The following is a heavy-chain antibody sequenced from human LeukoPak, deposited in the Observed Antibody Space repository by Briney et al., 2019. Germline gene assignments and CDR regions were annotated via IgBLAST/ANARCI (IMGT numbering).Heavy chain of an antibody. Sequence: KPSETLSLTCTVSGHSISSGSYWGWIRQPPGKGLEWIGGIYHSGSTYYNPSLKSRVTISVDTSKNQFSLKLSSVTAADTAVYYCARDFWSGYAPNWFDPWGQGTLVTVSS. CDR3: ARDFWSGYAPNWFDP. CDR2: IYHSGST. CDR1: GHSISSGSY. J-gene: IGHJ5*02. V-gene: IGHV4-38-2*02. D-gene: IGHD3-3*01.